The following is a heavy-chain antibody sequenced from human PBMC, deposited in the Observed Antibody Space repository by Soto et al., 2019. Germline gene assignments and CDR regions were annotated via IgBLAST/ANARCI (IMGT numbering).Heavy chain of an antibody. J-gene: IGHJ4*02. V-gene: IGHV4-4*07. D-gene: IGHD1-7*01. CDR1: GGSISSYY. CDR3: AIMKNWNYEVVLAY. CDR2: GYTSGST. Sequence: SETLSLTCTVSGGSISSYYWSWSRQPAGKGLEWIGHGYTSGSTNYNPSLKSRVTMSVDTSKNQFSLKLSSVTAADTAVYYCAIMKNWNYEVVLAYRGQGTLVIVSS.